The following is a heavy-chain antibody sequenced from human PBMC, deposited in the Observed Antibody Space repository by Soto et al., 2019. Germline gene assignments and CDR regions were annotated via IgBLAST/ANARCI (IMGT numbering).Heavy chain of an antibody. CDR3: ARHISNTRSYEIAMVV. CDR1: GYTSTDYW. Sequence: SLKICCKGSGYTSTDYWIGWVRQLPGKGLEWMGIIYPGDSDTRYSPSFQGHVTITVDKSTNTAYLQWNTLRASDTAMYYCARHISNTRSYEIAMVVWGEGTTVTVA. D-gene: IGHD4-4*01. J-gene: IGHJ6*03. V-gene: IGHV5-51*01. CDR2: IYPGDSDT.